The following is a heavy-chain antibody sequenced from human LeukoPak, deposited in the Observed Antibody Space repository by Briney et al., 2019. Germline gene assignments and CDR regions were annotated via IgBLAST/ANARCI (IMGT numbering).Heavy chain of an antibody. CDR3: VKDGSGSYYTYYLDY. Sequence: GGPLRLSCSASGFTFSRYAMHWVRQAPGKGLEYVSAISSNGGSTYYADSVKGRFTISRDNSKNTLYLQMSSLRAEDTAVYYCVKDGSGSYYTYYLDYWGQGTLVTVSS. CDR2: ISSNGGST. D-gene: IGHD3-10*01. CDR1: GFTFSRYA. J-gene: IGHJ4*02. V-gene: IGHV3-64D*06.